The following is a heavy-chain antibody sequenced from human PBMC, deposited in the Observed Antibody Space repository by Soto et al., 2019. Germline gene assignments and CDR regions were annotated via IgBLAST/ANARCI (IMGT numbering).Heavy chain of an antibody. V-gene: IGHV1-18*01. D-gene: IGHD3-3*01. CDR2: ISAYNGNT. CDR1: GYTFTRYG. J-gene: IGHJ6*02. CDR3: ARVGITIFGVVLYGMDV. Sequence: XVKVSCKASGYTFTRYGISWVRQAPGQGLEWMGWISAYNGNTNYAQKLQGRVTMTTDTSTSTAYMELRSLRSDDKAVYYCARVGITIFGVVLYGMDVWGQGTTVTVSS.